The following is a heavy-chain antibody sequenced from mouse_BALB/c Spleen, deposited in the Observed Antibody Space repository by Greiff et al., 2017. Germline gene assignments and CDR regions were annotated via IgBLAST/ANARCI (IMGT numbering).Heavy chain of an antibody. CDR1: GFTFTDYY. V-gene: IGHV7-3*02. D-gene: IGHD1-2*01. CDR2: IRNKANGYTT. CDR3: ARDRGYGLDY. Sequence: EVKLVESGGGLVQPGGSLRLSCATSGFTFTDYYMSWVRQPPGKALEWLGFIRNKANGYTTEYSASLKGRFTISRDNSQSILYLQMNTLRAEDSATYYCARDRGYGLDYWGQGTTLTVSS. J-gene: IGHJ2*01.